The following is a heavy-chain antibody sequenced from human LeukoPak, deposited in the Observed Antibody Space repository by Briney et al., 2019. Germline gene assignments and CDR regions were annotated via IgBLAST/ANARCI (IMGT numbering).Heavy chain of an antibody. CDR2: INHSGST. V-gene: IGHV4-34*01. J-gene: IGHJ5*02. D-gene: IGHD3-3*01. CDR3: ARGSITIFGVVTPYNWFDP. Sequence: SETLSLTCAVYGGSFSGYYWSWIRQRPGKGLEWIGEINHSGSTNYNPSLKSRVTISVDTSKNQFSLKLSSVTAADTAVYYCARGSITIFGVVTPYNWFDPWGQGTLVTVSS. CDR1: GGSFSGYY.